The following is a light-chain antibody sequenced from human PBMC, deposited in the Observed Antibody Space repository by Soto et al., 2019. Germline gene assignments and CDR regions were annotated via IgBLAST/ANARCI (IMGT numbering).Light chain of an antibody. V-gene: IGKV1-13*02. CDR3: QQFNSYPQNT. Sequence: AIQLTQSRSSLSASVGDRVIITCRAIQGISSALAWYQQKPGKAPKLLIYDASSLESGVPSRFSGTGSGTDFTLTISSLQPEDFATYYWQQFNSYPQNTFGGGTKVEI. CDR2: DAS. J-gene: IGKJ4*01. CDR1: QGISSA.